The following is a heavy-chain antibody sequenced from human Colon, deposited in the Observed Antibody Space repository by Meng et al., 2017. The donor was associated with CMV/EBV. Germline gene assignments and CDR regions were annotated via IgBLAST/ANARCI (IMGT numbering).Heavy chain of an antibody. V-gene: IGHV1-24*01. J-gene: IGHJ4*02. Sequence: ASVKVSCKVSGYTLTELSIHWVRQAPGKGLEWMGGFNPENGERVYAQKFQGRVTMTDDTSTDTAYMELSSLRFEDTAVYYCASERVGAAAIPLDYWGQGTPVTVSS. CDR3: ASERVGAAAIPLDY. CDR2: FNPENGER. CDR1: GYTLTELS. D-gene: IGHD6-13*01.